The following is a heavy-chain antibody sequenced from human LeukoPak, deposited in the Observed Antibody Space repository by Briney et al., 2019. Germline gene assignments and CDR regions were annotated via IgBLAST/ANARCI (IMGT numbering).Heavy chain of an antibody. CDR2: IRSDGSDT. D-gene: IGHD6-25*01. CDR1: GFTFSDTW. J-gene: IGHJ6*03. V-gene: IGHV3-74*01. CDR3: ARSDSSGYYYYMDV. Sequence: HPGGSLRLSCAASGFTFSDTWMHWVRQAPGEGLVWVSRIRSDGSDTRYAESVKGRFTISRDNAKNSLYLQMNSLRAEDTALYYCARSDSSGYYYYMDVWGKGTTVTVSS.